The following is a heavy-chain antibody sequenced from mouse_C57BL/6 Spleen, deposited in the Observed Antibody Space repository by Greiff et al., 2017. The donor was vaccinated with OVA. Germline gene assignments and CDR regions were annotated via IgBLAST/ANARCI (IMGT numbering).Heavy chain of an antibody. CDR1: GYTFTSYW. J-gene: IGHJ3*01. CDR3: ARHYDYDTWFAY. V-gene: IGHV1-52*01. CDR2: IDPSDSET. D-gene: IGHD2-4*01. Sequence: VQLQQSGAELVRPGSSVKLSCKASGYTFTSYWMHWVKQRPIQGLEWIGNIDPSDSETHYNQKFKDKATLTVDKSSSTAYMQLSSLTSEDSAVYYCARHYDYDTWFAYWGQGTLVTVSA.